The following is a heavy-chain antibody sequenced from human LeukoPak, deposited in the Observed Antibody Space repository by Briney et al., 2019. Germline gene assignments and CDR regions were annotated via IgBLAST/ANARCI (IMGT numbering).Heavy chain of an antibody. Sequence: ASVKVSCKASGYTFTSYAMHWVRQAPGQGLEWMGWINPNSGGTDYAQTFQGRVTMTRDTSITTAHMELSRLKSDDTAVYYCVRGGALYYDFWDWGQGTLVTVSS. D-gene: IGHD3-3*01. J-gene: IGHJ4*02. V-gene: IGHV1-2*02. CDR3: VRGGALYYDFWD. CDR2: INPNSGGT. CDR1: GYTFTSYA.